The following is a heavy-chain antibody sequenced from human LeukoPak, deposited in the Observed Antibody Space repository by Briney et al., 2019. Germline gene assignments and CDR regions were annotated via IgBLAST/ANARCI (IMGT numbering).Heavy chain of an antibody. D-gene: IGHD6-13*01. J-gene: IGHJ4*02. CDR3: ARGIIAATGQIRYYFDY. V-gene: IGHV4-39*07. CDR1: GGSISSNSYY. Sequence: KTSETLSLTCAVSGGSISSNSYYWGWIRQPPGKGLEWIGSIYYSGSTNYNPSLKSRVTISVDTSKNQFSLKLSSVTAADTAVYYCARGIIAATGQIRYYFDYWGQGTLVTVSS. CDR2: IYYSGST.